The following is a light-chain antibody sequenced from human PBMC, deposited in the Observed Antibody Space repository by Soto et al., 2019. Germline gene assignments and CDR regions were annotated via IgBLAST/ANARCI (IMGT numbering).Light chain of an antibody. CDR2: RAS. Sequence: IQLTQSPSFLSASVGDRVTITCRASQDINRYVAWYQQKSGQAPKLLIYRASNLQPGVPARFSGSGSGTDFTLTISNLPPEDFATYHCQQVDSYPLTFGAGTKLDIK. CDR1: QDINRY. V-gene: IGKV1-9*01. J-gene: IGKJ3*01. CDR3: QQVDSYPLT.